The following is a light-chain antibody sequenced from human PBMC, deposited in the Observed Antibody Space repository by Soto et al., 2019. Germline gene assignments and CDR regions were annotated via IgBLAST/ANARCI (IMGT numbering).Light chain of an antibody. Sequence: QSVLPQPPSASGTPGQRVTISCSTTNSRSGSNYVHWYPQLPGAAPKLLIYRNDQRPSGVPDRFSASKSGTSASLAISGLRSEDEADYFCAKWDDSLRVYVFGSGTKVTVL. CDR2: RND. J-gene: IGLJ1*01. CDR3: AKWDDSLRVYV. CDR1: NSRSGSNY. V-gene: IGLV1-47*01.